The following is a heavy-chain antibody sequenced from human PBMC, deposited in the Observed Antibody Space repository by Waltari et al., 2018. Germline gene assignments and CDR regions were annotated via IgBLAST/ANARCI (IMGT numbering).Heavy chain of an antibody. CDR1: GFTFSSYA. CDR3: ARGVDYVDY. J-gene: IGHJ4*02. V-gene: IGHV3-23*03. Sequence: EVQLLASGGGWVQPGGSLRLSCAASGFTFSSYALTWVRQAPGKGLEWVSVIYSGGSSTYYTDSVKGRFTVSRDNSKNTLYLQMNSLRAEDTAVYYCARGVDYVDYWGQGTLVTVSS. CDR2: IYSGGSST.